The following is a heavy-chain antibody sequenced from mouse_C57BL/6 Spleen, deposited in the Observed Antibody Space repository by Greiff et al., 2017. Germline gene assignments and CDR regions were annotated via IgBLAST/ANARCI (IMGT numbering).Heavy chain of an antibody. Sequence: EVKLVESGGGLVKPGGSLKLSCAASGFTFSDYGMHWVRQAPEKGLEWVAYISSGSSTIYYADTVKGRFTISRDNAKNTLFLQMTSLRSEDTAMYYCARYDGPYVMDYWGQGTSVTVSS. V-gene: IGHV5-17*01. D-gene: IGHD2-3*01. CDR3: ARYDGPYVMDY. J-gene: IGHJ4*01. CDR1: GFTFSDYG. CDR2: ISSGSSTI.